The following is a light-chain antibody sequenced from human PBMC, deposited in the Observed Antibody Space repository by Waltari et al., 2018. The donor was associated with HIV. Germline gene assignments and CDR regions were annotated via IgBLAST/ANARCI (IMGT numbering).Light chain of an antibody. CDR3: MSYISSATPE. V-gene: IGLV2-14*01. CDR1: SSDLDNFKS. CDR2: EVS. J-gene: IGLJ3*02. Sequence: QSALTQPASVSGSPGQSIPLSCTGTSSDLDNFKSVSWYQHHPGQAPKVIIYEVSNRPSGVSYRFSGSKSGHTASLTISGLQAEDEADYFCMSYISSATPEFGGGTKLTVL.